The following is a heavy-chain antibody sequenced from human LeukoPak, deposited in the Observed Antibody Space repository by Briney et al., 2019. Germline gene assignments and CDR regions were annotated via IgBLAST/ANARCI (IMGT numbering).Heavy chain of an antibody. D-gene: IGHD4-17*01. V-gene: IGHV3-21*01. CDR2: ISSSTGYI. CDR3: ARDDGRNGEYDY. Sequence: PGRSLRLSCAASGFTFSNYGMHWVRQAPGKGLEWVSSISSSTGYIYYADSVKGRFTISRDNAKNSMYLQMNSLRAEDTAVYYCARDDGRNGEYDYWGQGTLVTVSS. J-gene: IGHJ4*02. CDR1: GFTFSNYG.